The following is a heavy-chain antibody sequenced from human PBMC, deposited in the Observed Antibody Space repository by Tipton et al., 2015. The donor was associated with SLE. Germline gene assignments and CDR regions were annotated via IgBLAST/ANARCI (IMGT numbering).Heavy chain of an antibody. Sequence: TLSLTCTVSGGSITSGSHYWTWIRQPAGKGLEWIGEINHSGSANYNPSLKSRVTMAIETSQNQFSLKVISVTAADTAVYYCARGGRSGDRRWTSWGQGSLVTVSS. CDR3: ARGGRSGDRRWTS. D-gene: IGHD6-19*01. V-gene: IGHV4-61*09. CDR1: GGSITSGSHY. J-gene: IGHJ4*02. CDR2: INHSGSA.